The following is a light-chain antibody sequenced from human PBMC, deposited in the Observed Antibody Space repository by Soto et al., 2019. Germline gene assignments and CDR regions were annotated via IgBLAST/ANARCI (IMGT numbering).Light chain of an antibody. V-gene: IGLV1-44*01. Sequence: SVLTQPPSASGTPGQRVTMSCSGSSSNIVSYSVSWYLHLPGTAPKLLIYSDNQRPSGVPDRFSGSKSGTSASLAISGLQSEDEADYYCASWDDSLNGPVFGGGTKLTVL. CDR2: SDN. CDR3: ASWDDSLNGPV. J-gene: IGLJ3*02. CDR1: SSNIVSYS.